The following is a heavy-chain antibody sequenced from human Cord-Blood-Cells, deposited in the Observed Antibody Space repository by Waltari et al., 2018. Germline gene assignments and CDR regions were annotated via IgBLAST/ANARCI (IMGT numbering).Heavy chain of an antibody. CDR2: IYYSGST. J-gene: IGHJ6*03. D-gene: IGHD3-10*01. V-gene: IGHV4-39*07. CDR1: GGSISSSSYY. CDR3: AGVRGAIAPYYYYYYMDV. Sequence: QLQLQESGPGLVKPSETLSLTCTVSGGSISSSSYYWGWIRQPPGKGLEWIGSIYYSGSTYYNPSLKSRVTISVDTSKNQFSLKLSSVTAADTAVYYCAGVRGAIAPYYYYYYMDVWGKGPRSPSP.